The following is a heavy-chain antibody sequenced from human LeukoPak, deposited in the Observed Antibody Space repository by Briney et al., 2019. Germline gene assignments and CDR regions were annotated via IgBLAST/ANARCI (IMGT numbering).Heavy chain of an antibody. CDR2: INRDGSST. CDR1: GFTFSNYW. V-gene: IGHV3-74*01. CDR3: ARDQEAPGFYFDY. J-gene: IGHJ4*02. Sequence: GGSLRLSCAASGFTFSNYWMHWVRQTPEKGLVWVSRINRDGSSTNYADSVKGRFTISRDNAKNTLYLQMDSLRADDTAVYYCARDQEAPGFYFDYWGQGNLVTVS. D-gene: IGHD1-14*01.